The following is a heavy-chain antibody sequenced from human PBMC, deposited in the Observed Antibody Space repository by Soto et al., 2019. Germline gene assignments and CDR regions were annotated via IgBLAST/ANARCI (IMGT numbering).Heavy chain of an antibody. J-gene: IGHJ5*02. Sequence: GGSLRLSCAASGFTFSSYGMHWVRQAPGKGLEWVAVIWYDGSNKYYADSVKGRFTISRDNSKNTLYLQMNSLRAEDTAVYYCARDLGYGDNMNWFDPWGQGTLVTVSS. CDR2: IWYDGSNK. CDR3: ARDLGYGDNMNWFDP. V-gene: IGHV3-33*01. D-gene: IGHD4-17*01. CDR1: GFTFSSYG.